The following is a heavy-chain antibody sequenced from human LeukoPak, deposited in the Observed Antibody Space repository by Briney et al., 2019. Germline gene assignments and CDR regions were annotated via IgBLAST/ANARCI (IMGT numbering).Heavy chain of an antibody. CDR3: ARQTYSGSYYRPLNWFDP. CDR2: MNPNSGNT. D-gene: IGHD1-26*01. J-gene: IGHJ5*02. CDR1: GYTFSSND. Sequence: ASVKVSCKASGYTFSSNDINWVRQATGQGLEWMGWMNPNSGNTGYAQKFQGRVTMTRNTSISTAYMELSSLRSEDTAVYYCARQTYSGSYYRPLNWFDPWGQGTLVTVSS. V-gene: IGHV1-8*01.